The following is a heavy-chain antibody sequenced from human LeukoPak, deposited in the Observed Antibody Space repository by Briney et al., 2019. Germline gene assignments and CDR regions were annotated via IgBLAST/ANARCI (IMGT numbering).Heavy chain of an antibody. CDR3: ARHSHYYGSGSFYRDYFDY. J-gene: IGHJ4*02. Sequence: SETLSLTCTVSGGSISAYYWSWIRQPPGKGLEWIGYIYRSGSTNTNPSLKSRVTISVDASENQFSLKLSSVTAADMAVYYCARHSHYYGSGSFYRDYFDYWGQGTLVTVSS. CDR1: GGSISAYY. CDR2: IYRSGST. V-gene: IGHV4-59*08. D-gene: IGHD3-10*01.